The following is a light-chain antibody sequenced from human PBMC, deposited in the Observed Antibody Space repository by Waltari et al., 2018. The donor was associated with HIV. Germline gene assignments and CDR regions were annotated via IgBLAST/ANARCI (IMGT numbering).Light chain of an antibody. CDR3: QQYGRSPRT. CDR1: QRIKHR. V-gene: IGKV3-20*01. J-gene: IGKJ1*01. CDR2: DAS. Sequence: VLTQSPGTLSLSPGERVTLSCGASQRIKHRLAWYQQKPCQAPRILSDDASSRATGTPDRFSGSGSGTDFTLSISRLEPEDLAVYYCQQYGRSPRTFGQGTKVEIK.